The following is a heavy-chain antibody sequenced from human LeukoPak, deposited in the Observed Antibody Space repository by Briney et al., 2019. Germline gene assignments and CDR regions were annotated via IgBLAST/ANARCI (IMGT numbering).Heavy chain of an antibody. V-gene: IGHV3-48*01. CDR3: AKDPHHCSGGTCYYYYYYYMDV. CDR1: GFTFSSYS. Sequence: GGSLRLSCADSGFTFSSYSMNWVRQAPGKRLEWVSYISSRSATIYYADSVKGRFTISRDNSKNTLYLQMNSPRAEDTAVYYCAKDPHHCSGGTCYYYYYYYMDVWGKGTSVTVSS. D-gene: IGHD2-15*01. CDR2: ISSRSATI. J-gene: IGHJ6*03.